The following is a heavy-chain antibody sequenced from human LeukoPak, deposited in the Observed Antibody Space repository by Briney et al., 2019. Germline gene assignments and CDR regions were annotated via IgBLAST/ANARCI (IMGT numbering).Heavy chain of an antibody. CDR2: IYYSGST. V-gene: IGHV4-39*07. CDR3: ARGYYDILTGPHPYFDY. CDR1: GGSISSSSYY. D-gene: IGHD3-9*01. J-gene: IGHJ4*02. Sequence: SETLSLTCTVSGGSISSSSYYWGWIRQPPGKGLEWIGSIYYSGSTYYNPSLKSRVTISVDTSKNQFSLKLSSVTAADTAVYYCARGYYDILTGPHPYFDYWGQGTLVTVSS.